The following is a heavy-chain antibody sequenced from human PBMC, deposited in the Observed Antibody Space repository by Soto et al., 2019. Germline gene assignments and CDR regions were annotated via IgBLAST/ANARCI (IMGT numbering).Heavy chain of an antibody. J-gene: IGHJ3*02. D-gene: IGHD3-9*01. CDR1: GGSFSGYY. Sequence: PSETLSLTCAVYGGSFSGYYWSWIRQPPGKGLEWIGEINHSGSTNYNPSLKSRVTISVDTSKNQFSLKLSSVTAADTAVYYCARGRVLLTGYYHDAFDIWGQGTMVTVSS. V-gene: IGHV4-34*01. CDR3: ARGRVLLTGYYHDAFDI. CDR2: INHSGST.